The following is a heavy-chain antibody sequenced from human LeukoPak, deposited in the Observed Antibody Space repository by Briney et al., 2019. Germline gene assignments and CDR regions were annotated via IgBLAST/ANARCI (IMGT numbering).Heavy chain of an antibody. Sequence: SETLSLTCTVSGGSISSGGYYWSWIRQHPGKGLEWIGYIYYSGSTYYNPSLKSRVTISVDTSKNQFSLKLSSVTAADTAVYYCARHSSAVVTPNALVYWGQGTLVTVSS. D-gene: IGHD4-23*01. V-gene: IGHV4-31*03. CDR3: ARHSSAVVTPNALVY. CDR1: GGSISSGGYY. CDR2: IYYSGST. J-gene: IGHJ4*02.